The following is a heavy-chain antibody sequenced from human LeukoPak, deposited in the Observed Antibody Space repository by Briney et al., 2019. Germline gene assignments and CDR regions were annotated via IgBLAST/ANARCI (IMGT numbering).Heavy chain of an antibody. CDR1: GFTFSSYG. D-gene: IGHD3-10*01. CDR2: ISDSGGST. V-gene: IGHV3-23*01. CDR3: AKEEWGFGEFPLFMDV. Sequence: GGTLRLSCAASGFTFSSYGMSWVRQAPGKGLEWVSSISDSGGSTYYADSVKGRFTISRDKSKNTLYLQMNSLRAEDTAVYYCAKEEWGFGEFPLFMDVWGKGTTVTISS. J-gene: IGHJ6*03.